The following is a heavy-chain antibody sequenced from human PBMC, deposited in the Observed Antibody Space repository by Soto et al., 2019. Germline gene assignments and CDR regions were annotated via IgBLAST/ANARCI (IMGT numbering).Heavy chain of an antibody. CDR1: GFSFSSYA. CDR2: ISGSGGST. V-gene: IGHV3-23*01. Sequence: GGSLRLSCAASGFSFSSYAMSWVRQAPGKGLEWVSAISGSGGSTYYADSVKGRFTISRDNSKNTLYLQMNSLRAEDTAVYYCAKDNYDILTGYPWFDPWGQGTLVTVSS. D-gene: IGHD3-9*01. CDR3: AKDNYDILTGYPWFDP. J-gene: IGHJ5*02.